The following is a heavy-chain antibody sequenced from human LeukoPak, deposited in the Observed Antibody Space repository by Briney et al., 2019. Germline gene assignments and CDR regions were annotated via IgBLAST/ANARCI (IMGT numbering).Heavy chain of an antibody. V-gene: IGHV3-30*02. Sequence: GGSLRLSCAASGFTFSSHGMHWVRQTPAKGLEWVAFIRYDGSNKYYADSVKGRFIISRDNSKNTLFLQMNSLRPEDTAVYYCTKGGKYDILTGYRRSRLLGDFWGQGTLVTVSS. CDR3: TKGGKYDILTGYRRSRLLGDF. CDR2: IRYDGSNK. J-gene: IGHJ4*02. CDR1: GFTFSSHG. D-gene: IGHD3-9*01.